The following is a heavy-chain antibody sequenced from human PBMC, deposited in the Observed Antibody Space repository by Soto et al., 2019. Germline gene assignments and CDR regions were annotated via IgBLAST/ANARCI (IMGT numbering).Heavy chain of an antibody. CDR1: GFTFSSYG. J-gene: IGHJ6*02. Sequence: QVQLVESGGGVVQPGRSLRLSCAASGFTFSSYGMHWVRQAPGKGLEWVAVISYDGSNKYYADSVKGRFTISRDNSKNTLYLHRSSLRAEDTAVYYCAKDGSGWYSVYYYGMDVWGQGTTVTVSS. V-gene: IGHV3-30*18. CDR3: AKDGSGWYSVYYYGMDV. CDR2: ISYDGSNK. D-gene: IGHD6-19*01.